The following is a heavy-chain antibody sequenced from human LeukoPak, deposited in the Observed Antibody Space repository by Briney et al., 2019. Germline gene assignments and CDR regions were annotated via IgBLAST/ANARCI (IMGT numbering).Heavy chain of an antibody. J-gene: IGHJ4*02. CDR3: EVTGTTSHYFDY. Sequence: GGSLRLSCAASGFTFSSYAMNWVRQAPGKGLEWVSGISGSGGSTYYADSVKGRFTISRDNPKNTLYLQMSSLRAEDTAVYYCEVTGTTSHYFDYWGQGTLVTVSS. CDR1: GFTFSSYA. CDR2: ISGSGGST. D-gene: IGHD1-7*01. V-gene: IGHV3-23*01.